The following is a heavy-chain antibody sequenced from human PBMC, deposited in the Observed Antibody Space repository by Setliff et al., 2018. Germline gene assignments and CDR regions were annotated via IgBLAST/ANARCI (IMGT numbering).Heavy chain of an antibody. Sequence: GASVKVSCKASGYTLNNYAMNWARQAPGRGFEWMGWINTKTGYPTYAQDFTGRLVFSLDTSVNTAFVEISGLKPEDTAVYYCARDGGNGVDYWGQGTLVTVSS. CDR3: ARDGGNGVDY. D-gene: IGHD4-4*01. V-gene: IGHV7-4-1*02. CDR2: INTKTGYP. CDR1: GYTLNNYA. J-gene: IGHJ4*02.